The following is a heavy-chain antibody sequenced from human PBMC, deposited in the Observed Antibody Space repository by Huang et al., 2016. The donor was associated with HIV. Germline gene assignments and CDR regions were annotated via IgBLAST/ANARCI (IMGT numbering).Heavy chain of an antibody. Sequence: QVQLVQSEAEVKKPGSSVKVSCKASGGTFSTFGLSWVRQASGRGLEWMAVIIPIFNTTYSAQKFQGIVTLTADEATNTASMGLNSLTFEDTAVYYCARPSDAAMIRDYYYPMDVWGQGTTVTVS. D-gene: IGHD5-18*01. J-gene: IGHJ6*02. CDR1: GGTFSTFG. V-gene: IGHV1-69*01. CDR2: IIPIFNTT. CDR3: ARPSDAAMIRDYYYPMDV.